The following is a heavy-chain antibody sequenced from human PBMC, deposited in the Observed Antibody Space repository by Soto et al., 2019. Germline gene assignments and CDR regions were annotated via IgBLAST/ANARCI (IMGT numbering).Heavy chain of an antibody. V-gene: IGHV1-69*13. D-gene: IGHD2-2*01. J-gene: IGHJ6*02. CDR1: GGTFSSYA. CDR2: IIPIFGTA. CDR3: ARVGCSSTSCYDYYYYGMDV. Sequence: SVKVSCKASGGTFSSYAISWVRQAPGQGLEWMGGIIPIFGTANYAQKFQGRVTITADESTSTAYMELSSLRSEDTAVYYYARVGCSSTSCYDYYYYGMDVWGQGTTVTVSS.